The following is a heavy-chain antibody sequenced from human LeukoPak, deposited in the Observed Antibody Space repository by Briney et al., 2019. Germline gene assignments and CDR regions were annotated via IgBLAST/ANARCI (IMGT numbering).Heavy chain of an antibody. D-gene: IGHD6-19*01. V-gene: IGHV3-30*18. CDR3: AKEFQGIAVAGDFDY. Sequence: GRSLRLSCAASGFTFSSYGMHWVRQAPGKGLEWVAVISYDGSNKYYADSVKGRFTISKDNSKNTLYLQMNSLRAEDTAVYYCAKEFQGIAVAGDFDYWGQGTLVTVSS. CDR1: GFTFSSYG. CDR2: ISYDGSNK. J-gene: IGHJ4*02.